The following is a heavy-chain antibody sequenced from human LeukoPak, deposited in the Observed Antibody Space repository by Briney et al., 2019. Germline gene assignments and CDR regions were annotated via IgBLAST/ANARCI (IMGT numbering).Heavy chain of an antibody. J-gene: IGHJ6*02. D-gene: IGHD4-17*01. Sequence: PGGSLRLSCAASGFTLSSYEMNWVRQAPGKGLEWVSYISSSGSTIYYADSVKARFTISRDNAKNSLYLQMNSLRAEDTAVYYCARERTVTLGGYYYYGMDVWGQGTTVTVSS. CDR2: ISSSGSTI. V-gene: IGHV3-48*03. CDR3: ARERTVTLGGYYYYGMDV. CDR1: GFTLSSYE.